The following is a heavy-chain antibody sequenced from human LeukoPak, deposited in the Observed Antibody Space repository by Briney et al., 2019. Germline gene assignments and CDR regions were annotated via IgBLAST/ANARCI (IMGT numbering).Heavy chain of an antibody. D-gene: IGHD5-24*01. J-gene: IGHJ5*02. CDR2: ISYDGSNK. CDR3: ARGGDGYTP. Sequence: GGSLRLSCAASGFTFSSYGMHWVRQAPGKGLEWVAVISYDGSNKYYADSVKGRFTISRDNSKNSLYLQMNSLRAEDTAMYYCARGGDGYTPWGQGTLVTVSS. CDR1: GFTFSSYG. V-gene: IGHV3-30*03.